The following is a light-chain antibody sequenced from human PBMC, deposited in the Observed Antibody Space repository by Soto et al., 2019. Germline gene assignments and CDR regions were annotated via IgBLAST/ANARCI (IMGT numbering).Light chain of an antibody. Sequence: QSVLTQPPSASGPPGQSVTISCTGTRSDVGDYNYVSWYQQHPGKAPKLLIYEVTKRPSGVPDRFSGSKSANTASLTVSGLQAEDEADYYCSSYAGSDNFEVFGGGTKLTVL. CDR1: RSDVGDYNY. CDR2: EVT. CDR3: SSYAGSDNFEV. J-gene: IGLJ2*01. V-gene: IGLV2-8*01.